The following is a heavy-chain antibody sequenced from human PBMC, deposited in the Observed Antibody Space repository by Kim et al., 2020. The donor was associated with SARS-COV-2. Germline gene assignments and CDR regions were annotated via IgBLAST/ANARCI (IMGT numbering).Heavy chain of an antibody. D-gene: IGHD3-10*01. Sequence: NPSLKSRVTISVDTSKNQFSVKLSAMTAADTAVYYCARGGTMVRGNAFDIWGQGTMVTVSS. J-gene: IGHJ3*02. CDR3: ARGGTMVRGNAFDI. V-gene: IGHV4-34*01.